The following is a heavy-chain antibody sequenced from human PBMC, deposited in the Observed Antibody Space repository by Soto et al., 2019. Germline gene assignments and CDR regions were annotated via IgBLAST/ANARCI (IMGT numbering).Heavy chain of an antibody. J-gene: IGHJ4*01. CDR3: AKEITVAGDLDY. Sequence: GALRLSCVASGFTFSRYGIHWVRQAPGKGLEWVGVISSDGNIQYYAESVKGRFTISRDNSRNTLYLQMDSLRPGDTAVYYCAKEITVAGDLDYWGHGTLVTVSS. V-gene: IGHV3-30*18. CDR2: ISSDGNIQ. D-gene: IGHD6-19*01. CDR1: GFTFSRYG.